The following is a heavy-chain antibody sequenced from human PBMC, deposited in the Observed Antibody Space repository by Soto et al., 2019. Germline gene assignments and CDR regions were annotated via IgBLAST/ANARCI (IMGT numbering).Heavy chain of an antibody. Sequence: GGSLRLSCAASGFPFSSYGMHWVRQAPGKGLEWVAVISYDGSNKYYADSVKGRFTISRDNSKNTLYLQMNSLRAEDTAVYYCAKMMGFRLAVAGPFDYWGQGTLVTVSS. CDR1: GFPFSSYG. J-gene: IGHJ4*02. D-gene: IGHD6-19*01. CDR2: ISYDGSNK. CDR3: AKMMGFRLAVAGPFDY. V-gene: IGHV3-30*18.